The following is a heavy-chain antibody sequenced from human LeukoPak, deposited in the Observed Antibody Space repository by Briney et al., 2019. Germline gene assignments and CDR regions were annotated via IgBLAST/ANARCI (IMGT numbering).Heavy chain of an antibody. Sequence: GGSLRLSCAASGFTFSRYWMHWVRQAPGKGLVWVSRINSDGYSTTYADSVKGRFTISRDNAKNSLYLQMNSLRAEDTALYYCAREIVVDYWGQGTLVTVSS. CDR1: GFTFSRYW. D-gene: IGHD3-16*02. J-gene: IGHJ4*02. CDR2: INSDGYST. CDR3: AREIVVDY. V-gene: IGHV3-74*01.